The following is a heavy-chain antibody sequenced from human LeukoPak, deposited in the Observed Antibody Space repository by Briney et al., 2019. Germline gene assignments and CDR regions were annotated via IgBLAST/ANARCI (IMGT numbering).Heavy chain of an antibody. CDR2: IYSGANT. V-gene: IGHV3-53*01. D-gene: IGHD1-26*01. Sequence: GGSLRLSCAASGLTVSSNYMSWVRQAPGKGLEWVSLIYSGANTYYADSVKGRFTVSRDNSKNTLYLQMNSLRAEDTAVYYCARYPWGVGGTHWGQEPLVTVSS. CDR3: ARYPWGVGGTH. J-gene: IGHJ4*02. CDR1: GLTVSSNY.